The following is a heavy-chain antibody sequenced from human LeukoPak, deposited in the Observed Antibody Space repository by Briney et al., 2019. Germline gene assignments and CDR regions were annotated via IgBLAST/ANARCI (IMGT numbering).Heavy chain of an antibody. V-gene: IGHV1-69*05. D-gene: IGHD3-22*01. CDR2: IIPIFGTA. CDR3: ARDLHYYDNSGYYYPNWFDP. CDR1: GGTFSSYA. Sequence: ASVKVSCKASGGTFSSYAISWVRQAPGQGLEWMGRIIPIFGTANYAQKFQGRVTITTDESTSTAYMELSSLRSEDTAVYYCARDLHYYDNSGYYYPNWFDPWGQGTLVTVSS. J-gene: IGHJ5*02.